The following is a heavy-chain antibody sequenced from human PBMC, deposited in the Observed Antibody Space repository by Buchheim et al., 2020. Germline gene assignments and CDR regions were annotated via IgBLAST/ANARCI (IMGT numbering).Heavy chain of an antibody. CDR2: IYPGDSDT. J-gene: IGHJ3*02. V-gene: IGHV5-51*01. Sequence: EVQVVQSGPEVKKPGEYLRISCKGSGYTFSTYWIAWVRQMPGKGLEWMGVIYPGDSDTRYSPSFQDRVTLSADKSISTAYPQWGSLTASDSAIYYCARRAFDSDGHNGFDIWGRGT. D-gene: IGHD2-15*01. CDR1: GYTFSTYW. CDR3: ARRAFDSDGHNGFDI.